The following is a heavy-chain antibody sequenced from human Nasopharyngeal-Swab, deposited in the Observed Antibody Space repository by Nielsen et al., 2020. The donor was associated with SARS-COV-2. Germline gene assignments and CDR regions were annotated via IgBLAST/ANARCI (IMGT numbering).Heavy chain of an antibody. Sequence: GSLRLSCAASGFTFSSYAMSWVRQAPGKGLEWVSAISGSGGSTYYADSVKGRFTISRDISKNTLYLQMNSLRAEDTAVYYCAKDIAAYISGNWFDPWGQGTLVTVSS. CDR2: ISGSGGST. D-gene: IGHD6-6*01. J-gene: IGHJ5*02. CDR1: GFTFSSYA. V-gene: IGHV3-23*01. CDR3: AKDIAAYISGNWFDP.